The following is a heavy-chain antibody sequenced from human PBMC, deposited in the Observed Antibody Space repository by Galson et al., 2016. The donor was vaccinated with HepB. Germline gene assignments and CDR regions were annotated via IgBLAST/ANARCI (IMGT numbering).Heavy chain of an antibody. D-gene: IGHD2-8*02. CDR1: GDSISNSHW. CDR3: ATLITQYCTASAYTSHDINWFDS. CDR2: IYHSGTT. Sequence: ETLSLTCAVSGDSISNSHWWSWVRQPPGKGLEWIGEIYHSGTTNYNPSLKSRVILSVDKSKNHFSLILTSVTAADTAVYYCATLITQYCTASAYTSHDINWFDSWGPGALVIVSS. J-gene: IGHJ5*01. V-gene: IGHV4-4*02.